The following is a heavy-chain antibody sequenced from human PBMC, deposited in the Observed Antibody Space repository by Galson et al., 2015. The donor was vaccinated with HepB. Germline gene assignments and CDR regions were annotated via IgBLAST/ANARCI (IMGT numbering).Heavy chain of an antibody. CDR1: GFTFSSYS. CDR3: ARDLVVPAARAHGMDL. Sequence: SLRLSCAASGFTFSSYSMNWVRQAPGKGLEWVSSISSSSSYIYYADSVKGRFTISRDNAKNSLYLQMNSLRAEDTAVYYCARDLVVPAARAHGMDLCGQATTVTVSS. V-gene: IGHV3-21*01. CDR2: ISSSSSYI. J-gene: IGHJ6*02. D-gene: IGHD2-2*01.